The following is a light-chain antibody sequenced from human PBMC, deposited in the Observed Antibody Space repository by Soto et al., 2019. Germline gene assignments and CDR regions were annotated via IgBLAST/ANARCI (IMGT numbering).Light chain of an antibody. CDR2: AAS. Sequence: DIQMTQSPSSLSASVGDRVTITCRASQSISSYLNWYQQKPGKAPKLLIYAASTLQRGVPSRFSGSGSGTDFTLTISSLQPEDFATYYCQQSYSTFTITFGQGTRLEIK. J-gene: IGKJ5*01. V-gene: IGKV1-39*01. CDR1: QSISSY. CDR3: QQSYSTFTIT.